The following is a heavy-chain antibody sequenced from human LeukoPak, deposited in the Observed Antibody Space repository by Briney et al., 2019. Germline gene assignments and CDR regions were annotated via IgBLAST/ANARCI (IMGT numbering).Heavy chain of an antibody. V-gene: IGHV3-48*02. Sequence: GGSLRLSCAASGFTFSSYSMNWVRQAPGKGLEWVSYISSSSSTIYYADSVKGRFTISRDNAKNSLYLQMNSLRDEDTAVYYCARDWKWKLLHAFDIWGQGTMVTVSS. D-gene: IGHD1-26*01. CDR1: GFTFSSYS. CDR2: ISSSSSTI. CDR3: ARDWKWKLLHAFDI. J-gene: IGHJ3*02.